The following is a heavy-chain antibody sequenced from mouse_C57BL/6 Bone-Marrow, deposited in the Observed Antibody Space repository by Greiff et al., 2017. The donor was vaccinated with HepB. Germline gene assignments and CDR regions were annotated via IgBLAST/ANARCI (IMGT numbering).Heavy chain of an antibody. J-gene: IGHJ4*01. D-gene: IGHD1-1*01. CDR3: AREGNYGEAMDY. Sequence: EVKLQQSGPGLVKPSQSLSLTCSVTGYSITSGYYWNWIRQFPGNKLEWMGYISYDGSNNYNPSLKNRISITRDTSKNQFFLKLNSVTTEDTATYYCAREGNYGEAMDYWGQGTSVTVSS. CDR2: ISYDGSN. V-gene: IGHV3-6*01. CDR1: GYSITSGYY.